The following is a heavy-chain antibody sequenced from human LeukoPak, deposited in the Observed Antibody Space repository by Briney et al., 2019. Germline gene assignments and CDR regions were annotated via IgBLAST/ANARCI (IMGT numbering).Heavy chain of an antibody. D-gene: IGHD4-17*01. CDR2: INHSGST. CDR1: GYSISIGYY. V-gene: IGHV4-34*01. J-gene: IGHJ4*02. Sequence: PSETLSLTCTVSGYSISIGYYWSWIRQPPGEGLEWIGEINHSGSTNYNPSLKSRVTISVDTSKNQFSLKLSSVTAADTAVYYCARQQHYGTDYWGQGTLVTVSS. CDR3: ARQQHYGTDY.